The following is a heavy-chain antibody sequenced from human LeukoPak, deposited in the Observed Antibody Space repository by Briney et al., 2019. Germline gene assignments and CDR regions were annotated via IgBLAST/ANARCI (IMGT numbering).Heavy chain of an antibody. Sequence: PSEALSLTCTVSGGSISSGSYYWSWIRQPAGKGLEWIGRIYTSGSTNYNPSLKSRVTISVDTSKNQFSLKLSSVTAADTAVYYCGGAMAVAGTVPIYYYYYYMDVWGKGTTVTISS. CDR2: IYTSGST. CDR1: GGSISSGSYY. D-gene: IGHD6-19*01. V-gene: IGHV4-61*02. J-gene: IGHJ6*03. CDR3: GGAMAVAGTVPIYYYYYYMDV.